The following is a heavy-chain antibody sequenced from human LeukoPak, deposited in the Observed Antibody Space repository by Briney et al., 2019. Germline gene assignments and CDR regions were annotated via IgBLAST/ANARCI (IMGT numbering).Heavy chain of an antibody. J-gene: IGHJ4*02. D-gene: IGHD6-19*01. CDR1: GFTFSSYG. CDR2: ISYDGSNK. CDR3: ARRAPYSSGWYVSDY. Sequence: GGSLRLSCAASGFTFSSYGMRWVRQAPGKGLEWVALISYDGSNKYYADSVKGRFTVSRDNSKNTLYLQMNSLRAEDTALYYCARRAPYSSGWYVSDYWGQGALVTVSS. V-gene: IGHV3-30*03.